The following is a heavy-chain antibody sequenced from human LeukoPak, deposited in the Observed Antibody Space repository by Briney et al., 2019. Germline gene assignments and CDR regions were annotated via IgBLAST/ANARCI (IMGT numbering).Heavy chain of an antibody. Sequence: SETLSLTCTVSGYSISSGYYWGWIRQPPGKGLEWIGSIYHSGSTYYNPSLKSRVTISVDTSKNQFSLKLSSVTAADTAVYYCARYYYDSSGHYTFDYWGQGTLVTVSS. CDR1: GYSISSGYY. V-gene: IGHV4-38-2*02. CDR2: IYHSGST. D-gene: IGHD3-22*01. CDR3: ARYYYDSSGHYTFDY. J-gene: IGHJ4*02.